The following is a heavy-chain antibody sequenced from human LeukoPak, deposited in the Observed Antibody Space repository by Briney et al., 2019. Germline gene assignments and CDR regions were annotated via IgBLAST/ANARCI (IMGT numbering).Heavy chain of an antibody. D-gene: IGHD3-22*01. CDR1: GFTFSSYA. CDR3: AKVRELVVITTTYFYY. J-gene: IGHJ4*02. Sequence: GGSLRLSCAASGFTFSSYAMSWVRQAPGKGPEWVSAISGSGGSKYYADSVKGRFTISRDNSKNTLYLQMNSLRAEDTAVYYCAKVRELVVITTTYFYYWGQGTLVTVSS. V-gene: IGHV3-23*01. CDR2: ISGSGGSK.